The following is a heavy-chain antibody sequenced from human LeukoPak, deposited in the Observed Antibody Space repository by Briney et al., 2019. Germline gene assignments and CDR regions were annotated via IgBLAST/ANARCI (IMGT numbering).Heavy chain of an antibody. D-gene: IGHD1-26*01. CDR3: ARERELLRGDAFDI. J-gene: IGHJ3*02. CDR1: GYTFTGYY. Sequence: ASVKVSCKASGYTFTGYYMHWVRQAPGQGLEWMGWINPNSGGTNYAQKFQGRVTMTRDTSISTAYMELSRLRSDDTAVYYCARERELLRGDAFDIWGRGTMVTISS. CDR2: INPNSGGT. V-gene: IGHV1-2*02.